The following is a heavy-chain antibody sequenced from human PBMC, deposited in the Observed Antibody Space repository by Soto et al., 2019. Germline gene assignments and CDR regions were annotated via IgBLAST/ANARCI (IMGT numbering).Heavy chain of an antibody. D-gene: IGHD4-17*01. V-gene: IGHV4-61*01. CDR1: XXXXXXXXXX. CDR2: ISYIGST. Sequence: QVQLQESDPGLVKPSETLSLTCAXXXXXXXXXXXXXXXXXXPPGKGLDWIGYISYIGSTKYNPSXXSRXXXXXXXSXXXXXXXXXXXXXXXTAIYYCXRGDYDDSEDAFDIWGPGTTVTVSS. CDR3: XRGDYDDSEDAFDI. J-gene: IGHJ3*02.